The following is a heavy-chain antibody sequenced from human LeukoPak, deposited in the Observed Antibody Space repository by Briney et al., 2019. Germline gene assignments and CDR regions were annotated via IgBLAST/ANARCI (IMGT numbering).Heavy chain of an antibody. V-gene: IGHV3-74*01. CDR1: GFTFSIHW. CDR3: ARARDLDDSSGYSFDY. J-gene: IGHJ4*02. D-gene: IGHD3-22*01. Sequence: GGSLRLSCVVSGFTFSIHWMHWVRQAPGKGPVWVSRINTDGSTTNYADSVKGRFTISRDNAKNTLYLQMNSLRAEDTAVYYCARARDLDDSSGYSFDYWGQGTLVTVSS. CDR2: INTDGSTT.